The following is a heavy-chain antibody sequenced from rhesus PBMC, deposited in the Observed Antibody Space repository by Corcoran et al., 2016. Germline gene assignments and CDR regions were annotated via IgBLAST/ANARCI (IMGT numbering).Heavy chain of an antibody. V-gene: IGHV4S19*01. Sequence: QVQLQESGPGLVKPSETLSLTCAVSGGSISSSNWRSWIRQPPGKGLEWIGYIRGSSGSTYYNPSLKSRVTISKDTSKNQFSLKLSSVTAADTAVYYCARVLYNIWTGSARFDVWGPGVLVTVSS. D-gene: IGHD3-3*01. CDR2: IRGSSGST. J-gene: IGHJ5-1*01. CDR1: GGSISSSNW. CDR3: ARVLYNIWTGSARFDV.